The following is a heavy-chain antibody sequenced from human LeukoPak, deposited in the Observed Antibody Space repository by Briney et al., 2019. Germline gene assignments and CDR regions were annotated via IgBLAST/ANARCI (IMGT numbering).Heavy chain of an antibody. V-gene: IGHV4-31*03. CDR3: AGGGYSYGYGAFDI. D-gene: IGHD5-18*01. Sequence: SETLSLTCTVSGGSISSGGYYWSWIRQHPGKGLEWIGYIYYSGSTYYNPSLKSRVTISVDTSKNQFSLKLSSVTAADTAVYYCAGGGYSYGYGAFDIWGQGTMVTVSS. J-gene: IGHJ3*02. CDR1: GGSISSGGYY. CDR2: IYYSGST.